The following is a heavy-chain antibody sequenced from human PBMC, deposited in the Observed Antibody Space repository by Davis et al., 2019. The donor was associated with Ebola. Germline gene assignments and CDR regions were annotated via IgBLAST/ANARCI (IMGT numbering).Heavy chain of an antibody. V-gene: IGHV4-31*03. CDR3: VRNRGVVGAINY. CDR2: IYYSGST. D-gene: IGHD3-3*01. CDR1: GGSISSGGYY. J-gene: IGHJ4*02. Sequence: MPSETLSLTCTVSGGSISSGGYYWSWIRQHPGKGLEWIGYIYYSGSTYYNPSLKSRVTISVDTSKNQFSLKLSSVTAADTAVYYCVRNRGVVGAINYWGQGTLVTVSS.